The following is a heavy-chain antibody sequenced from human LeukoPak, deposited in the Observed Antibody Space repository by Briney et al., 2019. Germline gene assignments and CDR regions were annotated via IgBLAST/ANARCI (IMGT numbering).Heavy chain of an antibody. CDR1: GGTVSSYA. J-gene: IGHJ5*02. CDR3: ARDRGSTKYNWFDP. CDR2: IIPIFGTA. Sequence: AASVKVSCKASGGTVSSYAISWVRQAPGQGLEWMGGIIPIFGTANYAQKFQGRVTITADESTSTAYMELSSLRSEDTAVYYCARDRGSTKYNWFDPWGQGTLVTVSS. V-gene: IGHV1-69*01. D-gene: IGHD2-2*01.